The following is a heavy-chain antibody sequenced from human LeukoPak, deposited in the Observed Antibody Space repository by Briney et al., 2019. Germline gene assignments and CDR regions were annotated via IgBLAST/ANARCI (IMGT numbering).Heavy chain of an antibody. J-gene: IGHJ4*02. Sequence: SSETLSLTCTGYAGSISSYYWSWLRQPQGQGLEWIGNIYYSGSTNYNPSLKSRVTRSVDTSKTQFSLKRSSVTAADTAVYYCARRNRGAVFFDYCGQGTLVTVSS. CDR3: ARRNRGAVFFDY. CDR1: AGSISSYY. D-gene: IGHD1-14*01. CDR2: IYYSGST. V-gene: IGHV4-59*01.